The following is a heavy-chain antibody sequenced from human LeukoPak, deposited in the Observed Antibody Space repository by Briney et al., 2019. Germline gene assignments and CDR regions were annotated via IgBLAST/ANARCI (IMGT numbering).Heavy chain of an antibody. V-gene: IGHV5-51*01. D-gene: IGHD3-3*01. Sequence: GESLKISCKGSGYSFTSYWIGWVRQMPGKGLEWMGIIYPGDSDTRYSPSFQGQVTISADKSISTAYLQWSSLKASDTAMYYCARQADFWSGYYLSSRVKDPFDIWGQGTMVTVSS. CDR1: GYSFTSYW. CDR2: IYPGDSDT. J-gene: IGHJ3*02. CDR3: ARQADFWSGYYLSSRVKDPFDI.